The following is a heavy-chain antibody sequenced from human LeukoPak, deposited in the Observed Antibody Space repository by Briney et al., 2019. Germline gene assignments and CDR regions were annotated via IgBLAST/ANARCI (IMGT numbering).Heavy chain of an antibody. D-gene: IGHD3-22*01. J-gene: IGHJ4*02. V-gene: IGHV1-18*01. CDR1: GYTFTSYG. CDR3: ARGAYYYDSSGYWPPPFDY. Sequence: ASVKVSCKASGYTFTSYGISWVRQAPGQGLEWMGWISAYNGNTNYAQKLQGRVTMTTDTSTSTAYMELRSLRSDDTAVYYCARGAYYYDSSGYWPPPFDYWGQGTLVTVSS. CDR2: ISAYNGNT.